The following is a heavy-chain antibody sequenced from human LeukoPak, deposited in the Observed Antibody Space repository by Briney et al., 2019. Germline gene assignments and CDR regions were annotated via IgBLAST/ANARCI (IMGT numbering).Heavy chain of an antibody. CDR1: GFTFSSYA. D-gene: IGHD6-19*01. J-gene: IGHJ4*02. V-gene: IGHV3-30-3*01. Sequence: PGRSLRLSCAASGFTFSSYAMHWVRQAPGKGLEWVAVISYDGSNKYYADSVKGRFTISRDNSKNTLYLQMNSLRAEDTAVYFCAKGSAVADIYFDYWGQGTLVTVSS. CDR2: ISYDGSNK. CDR3: AKGSAVADIYFDY.